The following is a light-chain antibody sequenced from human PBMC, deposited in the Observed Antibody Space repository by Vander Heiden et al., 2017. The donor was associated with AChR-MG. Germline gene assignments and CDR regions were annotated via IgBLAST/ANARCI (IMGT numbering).Light chain of an antibody. Sequence: QSALPQPASVSGSPGQSITISCTGTSSDVGSYNLVSWYQQHPGKAPKLMNYEGSKRPSGVSNRFSGSKSGNTASLTISGLQAEDEADYYCCSYAGSSTFVVFGGGTKLTVL. V-gene: IGLV2-23*03. CDR2: EGS. J-gene: IGLJ2*01. CDR1: SSDVGSYNL. CDR3: CSYAGSSTFVV.